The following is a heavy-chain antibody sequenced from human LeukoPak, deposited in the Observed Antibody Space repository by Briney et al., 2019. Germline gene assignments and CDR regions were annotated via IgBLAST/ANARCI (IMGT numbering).Heavy chain of an antibody. CDR2: FDPEDGET. Sequence: ASVKVSCKVSGYTLTELSMHWVRQAPVKGLEWMGGFDPEDGETIYAQKFQGRVTMTEDTSTDTAYMELSSLRSEDTAVYYCATARQYYYDSSGHPYFDYWGQGTPVTVSS. D-gene: IGHD3-22*01. V-gene: IGHV1-24*01. J-gene: IGHJ4*02. CDR1: GYTLTELS. CDR3: ATARQYYYDSSGHPYFDY.